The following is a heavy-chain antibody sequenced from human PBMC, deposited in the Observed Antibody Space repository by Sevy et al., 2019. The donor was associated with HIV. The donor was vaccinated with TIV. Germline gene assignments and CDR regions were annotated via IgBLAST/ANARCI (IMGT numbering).Heavy chain of an antibody. CDR3: ARDSGSYPYYFDY. CDR1: VGSISSGSYY. CDR2: IHYSGST. J-gene: IGHJ4*02. D-gene: IGHD1-26*01. Sequence: SETLSLTWTVSVGSISSGSYYWSWIRQSPGKGLEWIGYIHYSGSTNYNPSLKSRVTISVDTSKNQFSLKLSSVTAADTAVYYCARDSGSYPYYFDYWGQGTLVTVSS. V-gene: IGHV4-61*01.